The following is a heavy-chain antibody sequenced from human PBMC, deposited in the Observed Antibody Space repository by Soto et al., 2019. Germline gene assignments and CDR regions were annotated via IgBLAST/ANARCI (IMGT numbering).Heavy chain of an antibody. CDR3: ARGHYSSGWPIDH. J-gene: IGHJ4*02. V-gene: IGHV4-59*01. Sequence: QVQLQESGPGLVKPSETLTLTCPVSGDSFSDYYWNWIRQVPGKGLEWIGFVFHSATTSSNPSLKTRVAISDDTSKKQFSLRLTSVTAADTAIYYCARGHYSSGWPIDHWGQGILVTVSS. CDR1: GDSFSDYY. D-gene: IGHD6-19*01. CDR2: VFHSATT.